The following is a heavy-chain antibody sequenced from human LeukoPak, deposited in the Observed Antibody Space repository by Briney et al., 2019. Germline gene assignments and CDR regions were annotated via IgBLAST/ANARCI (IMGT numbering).Heavy chain of an antibody. CDR1: GFTFSNAW. CDR2: IKSKTNDGTT. Sequence: GGSLRLSCVASGFTFSNAWMSWVRQAPGKGLEWVGRIKSKTNDGTTDYAAPVKGRFTISRDDSKNTLYLQMNSLKTEDTAVYYCTTFGTKPWGQGTLVTVSS. D-gene: IGHD1-14*01. V-gene: IGHV3-15*01. J-gene: IGHJ4*02. CDR3: TTFGTKP.